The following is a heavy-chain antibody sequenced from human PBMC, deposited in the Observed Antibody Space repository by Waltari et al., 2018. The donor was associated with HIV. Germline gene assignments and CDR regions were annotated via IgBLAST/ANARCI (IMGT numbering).Heavy chain of an antibody. CDR1: GGSISSSHW. J-gene: IGHJ4*02. D-gene: IGHD1-20*01. CDR2: IYHRGNT. CDR3: ARESMITPYYFDN. V-gene: IGHV4-4*02. Sequence: QVQLQESGPGLVKPSGPLSLTCAVSGGSISSSHWWSWVRQTPGKGLEWIGEIYHRGNTNYNPSLESRVTISVDKSKNQFSLKLRSVTAADTAVDYCARESMITPYYFDNWGQGTLVTVSS.